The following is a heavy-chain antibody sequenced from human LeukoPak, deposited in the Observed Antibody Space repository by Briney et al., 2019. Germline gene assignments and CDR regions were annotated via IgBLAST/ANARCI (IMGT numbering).Heavy chain of an antibody. CDR1: GFTFSSYW. V-gene: IGHV3-20*01. CDR3: ARDFSGGDCYGNFDP. Sequence: PGGSLRLSCAAAGFTFSSYWMHWVRQAPGKGLEWVSDINWNGGSTGYADSVKGRFTISRDNAKNSLYLQMNSLRAEDTALYHCARDFSGGDCYGNFDPWGQGTLVTVSS. CDR2: INWNGGST. D-gene: IGHD2-21*02. J-gene: IGHJ5*02.